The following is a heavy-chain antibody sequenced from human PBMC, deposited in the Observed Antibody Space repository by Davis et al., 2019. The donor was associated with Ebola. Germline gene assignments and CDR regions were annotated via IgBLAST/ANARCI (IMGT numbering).Heavy chain of an antibody. CDR3: ARSYSSSLYYNWFDP. CDR2: FNPNSGGT. Sequence: ASVKVSCKASGYSFTVYYIHWVRQAPGQGLEWMGWFNPNSGGTNFAQKFQGRVTLTRDTSISTAYMELRSLRSDDTAVYYCARSYSSSLYYNWFDPWGQGTLVTVSS. V-gene: IGHV1-2*02. D-gene: IGHD6-13*01. CDR1: GYSFTVYY. J-gene: IGHJ5*02.